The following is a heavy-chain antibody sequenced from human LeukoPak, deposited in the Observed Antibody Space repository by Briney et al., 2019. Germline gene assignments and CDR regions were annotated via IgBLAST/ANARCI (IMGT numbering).Heavy chain of an antibody. CDR3: ARDYDNAFDI. CDR2: IDNSGYT. V-gene: IGHV4-39*07. J-gene: IGHJ3*02. D-gene: IGHD3-3*01. CDR1: GGSIISSNYY. Sequence: SEALSLTCTVSGGSIISSNYYWGWIRQPPGQGLEWIGSIDNSGYTYNNPSLKSRVTISVDTSKNQFSLKLSSVTAADTAVYYCARDYDNAFDIWGQGTMVTVSS.